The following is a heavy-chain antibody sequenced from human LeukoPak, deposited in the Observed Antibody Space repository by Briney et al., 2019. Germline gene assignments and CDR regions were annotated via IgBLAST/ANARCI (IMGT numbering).Heavy chain of an antibody. D-gene: IGHD3-3*01. CDR2: FDPEDGET. V-gene: IGHV1-24*01. CDR3: AKDPQDHNYDFWHPGVYYYMDV. CDR1: GYTLTELS. J-gene: IGHJ6*03. Sequence: ASVKVSCKVSGYTLTELSMHWVRQAPGKGLEWMGGFDPEDGETIYAQKSQGRVTMTEDTSTDTAYMELSSLRSEDTAVYYCAKDPQDHNYDFWHPGVYYYMDVWGKGTTVTVSS.